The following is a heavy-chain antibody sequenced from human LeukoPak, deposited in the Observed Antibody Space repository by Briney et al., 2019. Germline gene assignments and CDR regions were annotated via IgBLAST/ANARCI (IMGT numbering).Heavy chain of an antibody. Sequence: SETLSLTCTVSGGSISSYYWSWIRQPPGKGLEWIGYIYYSGSTNYNPSLKSRVTISVDTSKNQFSLKLSSVTAADTAVYYCVRGEEYYDYVWGSYRSPLDAFDIWSQGTMVTVSS. J-gene: IGHJ3*02. D-gene: IGHD3-16*02. CDR1: GGSISSYY. V-gene: IGHV4-59*08. CDR3: VRGEEYYDYVWGSYRSPLDAFDI. CDR2: IYYSGST.